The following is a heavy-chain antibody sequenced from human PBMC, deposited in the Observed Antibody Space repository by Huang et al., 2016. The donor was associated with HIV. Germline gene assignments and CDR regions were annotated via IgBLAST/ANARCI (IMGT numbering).Heavy chain of an antibody. J-gene: IGHJ6*03. V-gene: IGHV4-34*01. Sequence: VQLQQWGAGLLRPSETLSLTCAVYGGSFSGYYGTWIRQPPGKGLEWIGESNHSESTNYNPSLKSRVTISVDTSRNQFSLTLTSVTAADTAVYYCARGQGGYYYYYMDVWGKGTTVTVSS. CDR1: GGSFSGYY. CDR2: SNHSEST. CDR3: ARGQGGYYYYYMDV.